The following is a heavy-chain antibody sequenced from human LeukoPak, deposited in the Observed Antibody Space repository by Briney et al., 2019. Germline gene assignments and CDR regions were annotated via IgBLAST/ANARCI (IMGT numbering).Heavy chain of an antibody. CDR2: IRFDGSNK. CDR3: ARDSYGGEYGSGSYSY. J-gene: IGHJ4*02. CDR1: GFIFSNYG. Sequence: PGGSLRLSCAASGFIFSNYGMQWVRQAPGKGLEWVTFIRFDGSNKFYADSVKGRFTISRDNPKNTLYLQMNSLRADDTAVYYCARDSYGGEYGSGSYSYWGQGTLVTVSS. V-gene: IGHV3-30*02. D-gene: IGHD3-10*01.